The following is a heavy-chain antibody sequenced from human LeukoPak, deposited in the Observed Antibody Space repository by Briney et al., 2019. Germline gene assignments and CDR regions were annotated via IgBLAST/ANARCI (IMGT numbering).Heavy chain of an antibody. CDR3: ARVEGGNSIDY. J-gene: IGHJ4*02. V-gene: IGHV1-18*01. CDR2: INGYNGNT. CDR1: GYTFTSYG. D-gene: IGHD4-23*01. Sequence: WASVKVSCKTSGYTFTSYGISWVRQAPGQGLEWMGWINGYNGNTNYAQKLQGGVTMTTDTSTSTAYMELRSLRSDDTAVYYCARVEGGNSIDYWGQGTLVTVSS.